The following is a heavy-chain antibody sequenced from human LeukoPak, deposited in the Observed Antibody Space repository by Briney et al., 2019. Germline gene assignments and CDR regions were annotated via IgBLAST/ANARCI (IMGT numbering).Heavy chain of an antibody. CDR1: GFTFSSYW. CDR2: INTDESTT. CDR3: ARGGVAAPGTE. V-gene: IGHV3-74*01. Sequence: PGGSLRLSCAASGFTFSSYWMHWVRQDPGKGLVWVSRINTDESTTNYADSVKGRFTISRDNAKNTLFLQMNSLRAEDTAVYYCARGGVAAPGTEWGQGTLVTVSS. J-gene: IGHJ4*01. D-gene: IGHD6-13*01.